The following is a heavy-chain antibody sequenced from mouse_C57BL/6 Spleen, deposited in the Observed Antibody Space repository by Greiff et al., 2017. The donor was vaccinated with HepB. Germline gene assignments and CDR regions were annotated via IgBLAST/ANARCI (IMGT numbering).Heavy chain of an antibody. V-gene: IGHV1-26*01. CDR1: GYTFTDYY. D-gene: IGHD1-1*01. CDR3: ASPLLLRGFAY. CDR2: INPNNGGT. Sequence: VQLQQSGPELVKPGASVKISCKASGYTFTDYYMNWVKQSHGKSLEWIGDINPNNGGTSYNQKFKGKATLTVDKSSSTAYMELRSLTSEDSAVYYCASPLLLRGFAYWGQGTLVTVSA. J-gene: IGHJ3*01.